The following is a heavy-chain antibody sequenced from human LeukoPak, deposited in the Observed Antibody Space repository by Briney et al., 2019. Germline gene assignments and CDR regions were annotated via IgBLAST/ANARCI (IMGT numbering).Heavy chain of an antibody. CDR2: ISSSGSNK. CDR1: GFTFSSYD. Sequence: GGSLRLSCAASGFTFSSYDMNWVRQAPGKGLEWVSYISSSGSNKYYADSVKGRLTISRDNAKNSLYLQMNSLRAEDTAVYYCARDSDAGGFDYWGQGTLVTVSS. D-gene: IGHD1-1*01. CDR3: ARDSDAGGFDY. V-gene: IGHV3-48*03. J-gene: IGHJ4*02.